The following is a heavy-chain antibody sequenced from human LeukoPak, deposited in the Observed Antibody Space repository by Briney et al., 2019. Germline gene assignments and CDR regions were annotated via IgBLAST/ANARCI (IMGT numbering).Heavy chain of an antibody. Sequence: GGSLRLSCAASGFTFSSYAMSWVRQAPGKGLEWVSAISGSGGSTYYADSVKGRFTISRDNSKNTLYLQMNSLRAEDTAVYYCAKEAMVRGVIITPPPAFDIWSQGTMVTVSS. D-gene: IGHD3-10*01. CDR3: AKEAMVRGVIITPPPAFDI. V-gene: IGHV3-23*01. J-gene: IGHJ3*02. CDR1: GFTFSSYA. CDR2: ISGSGGST.